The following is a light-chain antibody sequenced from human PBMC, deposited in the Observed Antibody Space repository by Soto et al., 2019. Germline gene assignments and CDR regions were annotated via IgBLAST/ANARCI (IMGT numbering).Light chain of an antibody. CDR3: SSSSGSTTHIL. Sequence: QSALTQPASVSGSPGQSITISCTGSSSDIGGYNYVSWYQQHPGKAPKLIIYDVTYRPSGLSYRFSASKSGSTASLTISGLQPEDVADYYCSSSSGSTTHILFGGGTKLTVL. J-gene: IGLJ2*01. CDR2: DVT. V-gene: IGLV2-14*01. CDR1: SSDIGGYNY.